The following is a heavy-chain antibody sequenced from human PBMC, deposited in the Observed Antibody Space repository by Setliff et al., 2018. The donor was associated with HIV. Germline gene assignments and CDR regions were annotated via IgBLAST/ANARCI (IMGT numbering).Heavy chain of an antibody. J-gene: IGHJ6*03. CDR2: IAPIFGTP. D-gene: IGHD2-15*01. V-gene: IGHV1-69*13. Sequence: ASVKVSCKASGDSFSNYAISWVRQAPGQGLEWMGQIAPIFGTPSYAQKFQGRVTITADESTNTAFMELGSLRSDDTAVYYCATDPQKGGYYYYYMDVWGKGTTVTVSS. CDR1: GDSFSNYA. CDR3: ATDPQKGGYYYYYMDV.